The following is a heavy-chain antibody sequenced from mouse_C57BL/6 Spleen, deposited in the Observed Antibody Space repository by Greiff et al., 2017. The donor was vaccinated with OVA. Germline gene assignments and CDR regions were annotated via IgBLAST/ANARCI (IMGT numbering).Heavy chain of an antibody. V-gene: IGHV1-42*01. Sequence: VHVKQSGPELVKPGASVKISCKASGYSFTGYYMNWVKQSPAKSLEWIGEINPSTGGTTYNQKFKAKATLTVDKSSSTAYMQRKSLTSEDSAVYYCARGGAMDDWGQGTSVTVAS. J-gene: IGHJ4*01. CDR3: ARGGAMDD. CDR1: GYSFTGYY. CDR2: INPSTGGT.